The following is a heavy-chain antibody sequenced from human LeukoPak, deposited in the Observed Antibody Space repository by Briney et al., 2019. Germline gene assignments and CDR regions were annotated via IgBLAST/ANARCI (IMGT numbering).Heavy chain of an antibody. CDR1: GFTVSSNY. Sequence: GGSLRLSCAASGFTVSSNYMSWVRQAPGKGLEWVSVIYSGGSTYYADSVKGRFTISRDNSKNTLYLQMNSLRAEDTAVYYCAKAHYYYDSSGYYPFDYWGQGTLVTVSS. J-gene: IGHJ4*02. V-gene: IGHV3-66*01. CDR3: AKAHYYYDSSGYYPFDY. D-gene: IGHD3-22*01. CDR2: IYSGGST.